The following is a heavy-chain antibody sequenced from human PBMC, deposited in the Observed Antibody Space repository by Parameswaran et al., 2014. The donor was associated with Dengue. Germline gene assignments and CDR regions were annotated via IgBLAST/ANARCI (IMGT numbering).Heavy chain of an antibody. CDR2: ISTSGSTI. J-gene: IGHJ4*02. D-gene: IGHD3-3*01. CDR3: VRERGGITIFGVVTSPRWYFDY. V-gene: IGHV3-48*03. Sequence: VRQMPGKGLEWVSYISTSGSTIYYADSVKGRFTISRDNAKNSLYLQMNSLRAEDTAVYYCVRERGGITIFGVVTSPRWYFDYWGQGTLVTVSS.